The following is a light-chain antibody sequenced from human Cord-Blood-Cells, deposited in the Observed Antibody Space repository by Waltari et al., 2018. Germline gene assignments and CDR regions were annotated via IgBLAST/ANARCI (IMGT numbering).Light chain of an antibody. V-gene: IGLV2-11*01. CDR2: DVS. CDR1: SSDVGGYND. J-gene: IGLJ3*02. Sequence: QSALTQPRSVSGSPGQSVTISRTGTSSDVGGYNDVSWYQQHPGKAPKLMLYDVSKRPSGVPDRFSGSKSGNTASLPISGLQAEDEADYYCCSYAGSYTWVFGGGTKLTVL. CDR3: CSYAGSYTWV.